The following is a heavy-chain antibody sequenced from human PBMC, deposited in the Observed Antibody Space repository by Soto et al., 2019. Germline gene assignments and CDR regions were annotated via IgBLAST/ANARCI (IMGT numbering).Heavy chain of an antibody. Sequence: LSCAASGFTFSNAWMSWVLQAPGKVLEWVGRIKSKTDGGTTDYAAPVKGRFTISRDDSKNTLYLQMNSLKTEDTAVYYCTTDPGIVGATPYYYYYYGMDVWGQGTTVTVSS. J-gene: IGHJ6*02. CDR1: GFTFSNAW. D-gene: IGHD1-26*01. V-gene: IGHV3-15*01. CDR3: TTDPGIVGATPYYYYYYGMDV. CDR2: IKSKTDGGTT.